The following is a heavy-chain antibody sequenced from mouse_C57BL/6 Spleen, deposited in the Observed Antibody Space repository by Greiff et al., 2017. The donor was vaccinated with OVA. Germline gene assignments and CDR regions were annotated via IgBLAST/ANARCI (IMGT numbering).Heavy chain of an antibody. D-gene: IGHD1-1*01. CDR2: IRNKANNHAT. Sequence: EVQVVESGGGLVQPGGSMKLSCAASGFTFSDAWMDWVRQSPEKGLEWVAEIRNKANNHATYYAESVKGRFTISRDDSKSSVYLQMNSLRAEDTGIYYCTRSYYYGRDYYAMDYWGQGTSVTVSS. CDR3: TRSYYYGRDYYAMDY. J-gene: IGHJ4*01. V-gene: IGHV6-6*01. CDR1: GFTFSDAW.